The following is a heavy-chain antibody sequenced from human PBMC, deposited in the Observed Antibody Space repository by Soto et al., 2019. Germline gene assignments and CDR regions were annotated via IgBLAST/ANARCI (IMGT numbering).Heavy chain of an antibody. CDR2: AYYRSQWYY. J-gene: IGHJ6*02. CDR1: WASVSSNSAA. Sequence: QVQLQQSGPGLVKPSQTLSLTCAISWASVSSNSAAWNWIRQSPSRGLEWLGRAYYRSQWYYYSSVSDSRRSAAIPDPSKYQFSLQLSSVTPEDTGVYSCTRQKGDSRTYNGMDVWGQGTTVIVAS. D-gene: IGHD2-21*02. V-gene: IGHV6-1*01. CDR3: TRQKGDSRTYNGMDV.